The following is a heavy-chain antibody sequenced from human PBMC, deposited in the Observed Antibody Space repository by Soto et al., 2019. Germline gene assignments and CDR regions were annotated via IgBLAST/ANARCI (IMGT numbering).Heavy chain of an antibody. CDR1: GGSISSGGYY. D-gene: IGHD5-18*01. J-gene: IGHJ4*02. Sequence: SETLSLTCTVSGGSISSGGYYWSWIRQHPGKGLEWIGYIYYSGSTYYNPSLKSRVTISVDTSKNQFSLKLSSVTAADTAVYYCARDSEGNSPAYFDYWGQGTLVTVSS. CDR2: IYYSGST. CDR3: ARDSEGNSPAYFDY. V-gene: IGHV4-31*03.